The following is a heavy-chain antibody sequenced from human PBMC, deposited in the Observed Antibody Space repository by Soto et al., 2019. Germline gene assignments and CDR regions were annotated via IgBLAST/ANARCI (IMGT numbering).Heavy chain of an antibody. D-gene: IGHD6-19*01. J-gene: IGHJ6*02. CDR3: AREIAVAGYYYYSMDV. CDR2: MNPNSGNT. V-gene: IGHV1-8*01. Sequence: QVQLVQSGAEVKKPGASVKVSCKASGYTFTSYDINWVRPATGQVLEWMGWMNPNSGNTGYAQTFQGRGTMTRNTSISTAYMELSILRSEDTAVYYCAREIAVAGYYYYSMDVWGPGNTGTVSS. CDR1: GYTFTSYD.